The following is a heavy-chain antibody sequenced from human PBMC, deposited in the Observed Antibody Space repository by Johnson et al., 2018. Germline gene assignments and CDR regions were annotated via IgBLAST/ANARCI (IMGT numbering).Heavy chain of an antibody. D-gene: IGHD4-17*01. CDR1: GFSFSSYA. V-gene: IGHV3-15*04. CDR3: TRGVREEDYGAHYDDLDV. CDR2: VESKTDGGTT. J-gene: IGHJ6*03. Sequence: EVQLVESGGGLVQPGGSLRRPCAASGFSFSSYAMSWVRQAPGKGLEWVGRVESKTDGGTTEYAAPGKGRFTHSRDQSKHTLYLQMNSLKTEDTAVYYCTRGVREEDYGAHYDDLDVWRKGTTVTVS.